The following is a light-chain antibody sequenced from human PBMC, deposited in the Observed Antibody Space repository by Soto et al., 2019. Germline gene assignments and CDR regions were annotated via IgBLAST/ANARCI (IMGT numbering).Light chain of an antibody. J-gene: IGKJ4*01. CDR1: QSVSSSH. CDR2: GAS. V-gene: IGKV3D-20*02. CDR3: QQRSNWL. Sequence: EIVLTQSPGTLSLSPGERATLSCRASQSVSSSHLAWYQQKPGQAPRLLMYGASSRATGIPARFSGSGSGTDFTLTISSLEPEDFAVYYCQQRSNWLFGGGTKVDIK.